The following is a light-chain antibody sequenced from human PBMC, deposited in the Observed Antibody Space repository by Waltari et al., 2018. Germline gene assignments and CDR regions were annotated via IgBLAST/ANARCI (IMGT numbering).Light chain of an antibody. CDR3: QQYGRSWT. CDR2: GAS. V-gene: IGKV3-20*01. J-gene: IGKJ1*01. CDR1: QCVSSSY. Sequence: EIVLTQSPGTLSLSPGERATLSCRASQCVSSSYLAWYQQRPGQPPRLLLYGASRRASGIPDRFSGSGSGTDFTLTISRLEPEDFAVYYCQQYGRSWTFGQGTKVEIK.